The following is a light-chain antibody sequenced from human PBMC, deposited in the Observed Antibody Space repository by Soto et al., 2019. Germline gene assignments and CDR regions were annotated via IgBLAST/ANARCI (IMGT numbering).Light chain of an antibody. V-gene: IGKV3-20*01. J-gene: IGKJ2*01. CDR2: GAS. CDR1: QSVSSSY. CDR3: QQRNSYPRT. Sequence: EIVLTQSPGTLSLSPGERATLSCRASQSVSSSYLAWYQQKPGQAPRLLIYGASSRATGIPDRFSGSGSGTDFTLTITSLQPEDSATYYCQQRNSYPRTFGQGTKVEIK.